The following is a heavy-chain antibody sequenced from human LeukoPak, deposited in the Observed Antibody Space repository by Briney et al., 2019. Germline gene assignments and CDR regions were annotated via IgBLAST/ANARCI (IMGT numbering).Heavy chain of an antibody. V-gene: IGHV3-23*01. CDR1: GFTFDNYA. CDR3: ARRIEAVVASYFLLRECIRPNRTGNW. Sequence: PGGSLRLSCAASGFTFDNYALSWVRQAPGKGLEWVATIDGVSSTTYYADTVTGRFTISRDNSKNTVYLQMNSLRAGDSALYYCARRIEAVVASYFLLRECIRPNRTGNW. D-gene: IGHD2/OR15-2a*01. J-gene: IGHJ5*01. CDR2: IDGVSSTT.